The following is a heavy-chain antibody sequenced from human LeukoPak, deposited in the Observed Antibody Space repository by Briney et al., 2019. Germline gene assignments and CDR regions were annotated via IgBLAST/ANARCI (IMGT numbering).Heavy chain of an antibody. CDR1: GGSISSYY. D-gene: IGHD2/OR15-2a*01. Sequence: SETLSLTCTVSGGSISSYYWSWIRQPAGKGLEWIGRIYTSGSTNYNPSLKSRVTMSVDTSKNQFSLKLSSVTAADTAVYYCARAVGLNPISRYYYMDVWGKGTTVTVSS. V-gene: IGHV4-4*07. J-gene: IGHJ6*03. CDR3: ARAVGLNPISRYYYMDV. CDR2: IYTSGST.